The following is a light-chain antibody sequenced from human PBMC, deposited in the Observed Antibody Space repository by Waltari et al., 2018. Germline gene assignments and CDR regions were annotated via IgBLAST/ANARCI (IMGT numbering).Light chain of an antibody. CDR1: QSIRSY. V-gene: IGKV3-11*01. CDR2: DAS. J-gene: IGKJ1*01. Sequence: EIVLTQSPATLSLSPGERATLSCRASQSIRSYLVWYQQKPGQAPRPLMYDASNRGTGIPTRFRGSGSGTDFTLTISSLEPEDSAVYYCQHRSNWPRSWTFGQGTKVEIK. CDR3: QHRSNWPRSWT.